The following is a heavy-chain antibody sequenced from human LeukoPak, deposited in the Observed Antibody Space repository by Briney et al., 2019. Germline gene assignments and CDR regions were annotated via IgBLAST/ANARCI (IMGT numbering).Heavy chain of an antibody. CDR3: AKAPVTTCRGAYCYPFDY. D-gene: IGHD2-21*01. J-gene: IGHJ4*02. V-gene: IGHV3-23*01. CDR1: GFTLSSYA. Sequence: GGSLRLSCAASGFTLSSYAMSWVRQAPGKGLEWVSAISDSGNTYHADSVKGRFTISRDSSKNTLFLQMNGLRPEDAAVYYCAKAPVTTCRGAYCYPFDYWGQGTLVTVSS. CDR2: ISDSGNT.